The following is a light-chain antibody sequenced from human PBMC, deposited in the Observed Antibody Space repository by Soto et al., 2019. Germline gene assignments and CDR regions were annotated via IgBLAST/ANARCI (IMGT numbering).Light chain of an antibody. Sequence: QSVLTQPPSASGTPGQTVIISCSGSSSNIGSNTVNWYQQLPGTDPKLLIFSNSQRPSGVPDRFSGSRSGTSASLPITGVQSEDEAHYYCAAWDDGLNALVFGGGTKLTVL. J-gene: IGLJ2*01. CDR1: SSNIGSNT. V-gene: IGLV1-44*01. CDR2: SNS. CDR3: AAWDDGLNALV.